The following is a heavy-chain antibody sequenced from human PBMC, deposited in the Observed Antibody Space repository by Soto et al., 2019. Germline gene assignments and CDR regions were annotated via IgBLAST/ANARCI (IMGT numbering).Heavy chain of an antibody. V-gene: IGHV5-10-1*01. CDR2: IDPSDSYT. CDR1: GYSFTSYW. Sequence: GESLKISCKGSGYSFTSYWITWVRQMPGKGLEWMGWIDPSDSYTSYSPSFQGHVTISADKSISTAYLQWSSLKASDTAMYYCARNSGNYSSSSQVGYWGQGTLVTSPQ. J-gene: IGHJ4*02. CDR3: ARNSGNYSSSSQVGY. D-gene: IGHD6-6*01.